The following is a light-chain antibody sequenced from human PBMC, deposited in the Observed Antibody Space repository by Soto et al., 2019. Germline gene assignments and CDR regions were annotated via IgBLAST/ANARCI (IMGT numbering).Light chain of an antibody. CDR1: QDISNY. V-gene: IGKV1-39*01. J-gene: IGKJ1*01. CDR3: QQSYSNPPT. CDR2: DAS. Sequence: DIQMTQSPSSLSASVGDRVTITGQASQDISNYLNWYQQTKGKPPKLLIYDASNLETGVPSRFSGSGSGTDCTLPISSLQPEDVETDYCQQSYSNPPTFGQGTKVDIK.